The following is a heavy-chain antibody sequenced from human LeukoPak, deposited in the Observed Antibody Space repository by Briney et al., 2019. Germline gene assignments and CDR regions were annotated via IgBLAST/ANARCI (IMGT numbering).Heavy chain of an antibody. CDR1: GFTFSSYW. CDR3: ARVEDYDILTGFDY. J-gene: IGHJ4*02. Sequence: GGSLRLSCAASGFTFSSYWMHWVRQAPGKGLVWVSRINSDGSSTSYADSVKGRFTISRDNAKNSLYLQMNSLRAEDTAVYYCARVEDYDILTGFDYWGQGTLVTVSS. D-gene: IGHD3-9*01. CDR2: INSDGSST. V-gene: IGHV3-74*01.